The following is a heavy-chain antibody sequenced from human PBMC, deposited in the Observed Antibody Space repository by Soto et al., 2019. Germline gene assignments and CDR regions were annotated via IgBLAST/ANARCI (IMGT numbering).Heavy chain of an antibody. CDR2: VNPSGGHT. D-gene: IGHD2-21*02. CDR3: ARGGHVVVVTAALDY. J-gene: IGHJ4*02. CDR1: GDTFTDYY. V-gene: IGHV1-46*01. Sequence: QVQLMQSGAEVKKPGASVTVSCKASGDTFTDYYIHWVRQAPGQGLEWMGTVNPSGGHTTYAQHFLGRVTMTRDTSTSTLYMELTSLTSADTAIYYCARGGHVVVVTAALDYWGQGTLVTVSS.